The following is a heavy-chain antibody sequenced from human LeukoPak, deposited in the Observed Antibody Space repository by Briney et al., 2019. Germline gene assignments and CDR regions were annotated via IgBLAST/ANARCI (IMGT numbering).Heavy chain of an antibody. D-gene: IGHD1-26*01. V-gene: IGHV1-69*05. CDR3: ARDVGDMGGSYYSFDY. CDR1: GGTFSSYA. J-gene: IGHJ4*02. CDR2: IIPIFGTA. Sequence: GASVKVSCKASGGTFSSYAISWVRQAPGQGLEWMGGIIPIFGTANYAQKFQGRVTITTDESTSTAYMELSSLRSEDTAVYYCARDVGDMGGSYYSFDYWGQGTLVTVSS.